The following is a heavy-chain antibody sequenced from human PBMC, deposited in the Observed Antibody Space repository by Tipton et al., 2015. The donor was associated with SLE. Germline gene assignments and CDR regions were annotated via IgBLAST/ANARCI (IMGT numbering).Heavy chain of an antibody. J-gene: IGHJ4*02. CDR3: ARDHSGAYGSGSYGLHY. CDR2: IYIGGST. Sequence: TLSLTCTVSGGSISGYYWSWIRQSARKGLEWIGRIYIGGSTTYNPSLNSRVTMSGDTSKNQFSLTLISLTAADTAVYYCARDHSGAYGSGSYGLHYWGQGTLVTVSS. CDR1: GGSISGYY. V-gene: IGHV4-4*07. D-gene: IGHD3-10*01.